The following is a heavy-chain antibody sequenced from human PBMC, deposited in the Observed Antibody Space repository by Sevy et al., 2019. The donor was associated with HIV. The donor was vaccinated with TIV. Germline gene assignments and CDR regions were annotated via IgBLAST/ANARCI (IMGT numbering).Heavy chain of an antibody. J-gene: IGHJ4*02. Sequence: GGSLRLSCVTSGFAFRDYAMSWFRQAPGKGPEWVGFIRSLSYGGTTEYAASVKGRFSISRDDSKSIAYLQMNSLKTEDTAVYYCTRDPVPLYYYDSSGYYYDHWGQGTLVTVSS. V-gene: IGHV3-49*03. CDR2: IRSLSYGGTT. CDR1: GFAFRDYA. CDR3: TRDPVPLYYYDSSGYYYDH. D-gene: IGHD3-22*01.